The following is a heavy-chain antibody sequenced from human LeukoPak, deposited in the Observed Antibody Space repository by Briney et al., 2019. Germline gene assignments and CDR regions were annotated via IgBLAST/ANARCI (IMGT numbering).Heavy chain of an antibody. CDR2: ISAAGGTT. V-gene: IGHV3-23*01. Sequence: PGGSLRLSCAASGFTFSSYAMSWVRQAPGKGLEWVSAISAAGGTTYYADSVKGRFTISRGNSKNTLYLQMNSLRAEDTAVYYCAKARSGWYRFDYWGQGTLVTVSS. D-gene: IGHD6-19*01. J-gene: IGHJ4*02. CDR3: AKARSGWYRFDY. CDR1: GFTFSSYA.